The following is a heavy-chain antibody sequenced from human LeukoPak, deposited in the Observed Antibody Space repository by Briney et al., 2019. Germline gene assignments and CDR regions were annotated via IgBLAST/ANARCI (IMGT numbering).Heavy chain of an antibody. CDR2: IYYSGPT. CDR1: GGSISSSTDY. V-gene: IGHV4-39*07. CDR3: ARGAVVKAPRLGYFDY. D-gene: IGHD4-23*01. Sequence: PSETLSLTCTVAGGSISSSTDYWGWIRQPPGKGLEWIGTIYYSGPTYYNPSLKSRVTISVDTSKSQFSLKLSSVTAADTAVYYCARGAVVKAPRLGYFDYWGQGTLVTVSS. J-gene: IGHJ4*02.